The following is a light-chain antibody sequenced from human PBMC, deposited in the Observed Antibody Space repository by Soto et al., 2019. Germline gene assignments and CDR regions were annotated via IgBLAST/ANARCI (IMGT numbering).Light chain of an antibody. CDR3: SSYTGSISLYV. CDR1: SSDIGAYIY. CDR2: EVS. J-gene: IGLJ1*01. Sequence: QSVLTQPPSASGSPGQSVTISCTGTSSDIGAYIYVSWYQQHPGKAPKLMIYEVSNRPSGVSNRFSGSKSGNTASLIISGLQAEDEADYYCSSYTGSISLYVFGAGTKLTVL. V-gene: IGLV2-14*01.